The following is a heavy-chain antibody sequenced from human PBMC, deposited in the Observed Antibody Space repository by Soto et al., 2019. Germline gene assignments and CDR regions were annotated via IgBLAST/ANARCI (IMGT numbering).Heavy chain of an antibody. CDR2: ISGTDGST. Sequence: XGSLRLSCAASGFTFSSYAMSWVRQAPGKGLEWVSGISGTDGSTYYADSVKGRFTISRDNSKNTLFLLMNSLRAEDTAVYYCAKDENSYDSSGYFSPFDFWGQGILVTVSS. D-gene: IGHD3-22*01. J-gene: IGHJ4*02. CDR3: AKDENSYDSSGYFSPFDF. V-gene: IGHV3-23*01. CDR1: GFTFSSYA.